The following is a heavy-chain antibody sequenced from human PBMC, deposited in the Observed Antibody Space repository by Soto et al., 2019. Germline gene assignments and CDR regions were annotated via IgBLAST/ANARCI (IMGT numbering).Heavy chain of an antibody. J-gene: IGHJ4*02. V-gene: IGHV5-51*01. CDR1: GYNFTSNW. CDR3: ARFNYYGSSGSAIPDY. CDR2: MYAGDSES. D-gene: IGHD3-22*01. Sequence: PGESLKISCKGSGYNFTSNWVGWVRQTPGKGLEWMGIMYAGDSESRYSPSFQGQVTISADKSISTAYLQWSSLKASDTAMYYCARFNYYGSSGSAIPDYRGQGTVVTGS.